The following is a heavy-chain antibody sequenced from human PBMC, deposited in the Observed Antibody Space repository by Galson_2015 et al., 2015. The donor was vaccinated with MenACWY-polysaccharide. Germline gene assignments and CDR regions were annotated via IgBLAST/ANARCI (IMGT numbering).Heavy chain of an antibody. CDR2: ISYDATNK. CDR3: ARDYCSRTSCSGMDV. Sequence: SLRLSCAASGFTLSSYAIHWVRQAPGKGLEWVAVISYDATNKYYRDSVKGRFTLSRDNSRNTVFLEMNSLRAEDTGLYYCARDYCSRTSCSGMDVWGQGTTVTVSS. D-gene: IGHD2-2*01. CDR1: GFTLSSYA. J-gene: IGHJ6*02. V-gene: IGHV3-30-3*01.